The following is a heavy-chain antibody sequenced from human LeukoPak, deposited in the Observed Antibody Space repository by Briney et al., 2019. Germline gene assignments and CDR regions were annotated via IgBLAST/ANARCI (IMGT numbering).Heavy chain of an antibody. Sequence: PSETLSLTCTVSGGSTSSYYWSWIRQPPGKGLEWIGYIYYSGSTNYNPSLKSRVTISVDTSKNQFSLKLSSVTAADTAVYYCARDSSGWSRLDYWGQGTLVTVSS. CDR2: IYYSGST. D-gene: IGHD6-19*01. J-gene: IGHJ4*02. V-gene: IGHV4-59*12. CDR3: ARDSSGWSRLDY. CDR1: GGSTSSYY.